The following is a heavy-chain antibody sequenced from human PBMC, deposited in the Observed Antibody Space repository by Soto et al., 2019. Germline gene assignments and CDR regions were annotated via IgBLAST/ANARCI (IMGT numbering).Heavy chain of an antibody. CDR1: GGSFSGYY. J-gene: IGHJ3*02. Sequence: QVQLQQWGAGLLKPSETLSLTCAVYGGSFSGYYWSWIRQPPGKGLEWIGEINHSGSTNYNPSLKSRVTISVDTSKNQFSLKLSSVTAADTAVYYCARGTVTTTVDIWGQGTMVTVSS. V-gene: IGHV4-34*01. CDR3: ARGTVTTTVDI. CDR2: INHSGST. D-gene: IGHD4-17*01.